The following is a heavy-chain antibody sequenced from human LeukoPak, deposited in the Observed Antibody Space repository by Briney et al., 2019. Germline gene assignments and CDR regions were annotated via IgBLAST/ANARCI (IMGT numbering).Heavy chain of an antibody. D-gene: IGHD6-13*01. V-gene: IGHV4-34*01. Sequence: SETLSLTCAVYGGSFSGYYYTWIRQPPGKGLEWIGEINHSGSTTYNPSLNSRVIILVDTSENQFSLKLRSVTAADTAVYYCVRGEGQRQLVHIHWGQGTLVTVSS. CDR2: INHSGST. CDR1: GGSFSGYY. CDR3: VRGEGQRQLVHIH. J-gene: IGHJ4*02.